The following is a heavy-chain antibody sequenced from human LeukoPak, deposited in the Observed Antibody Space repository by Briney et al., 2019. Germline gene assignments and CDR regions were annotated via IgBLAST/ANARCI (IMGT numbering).Heavy chain of an antibody. CDR3: ASNTGTVFDY. Sequence: SETLSLTCTVSGGSISSYYWSWIRQPPGKGLEWIGYIYFSGSTNYNPSLKSRVTISVDTSKNQFSLKMSSVTAADTAVYYCASNTGTVFDYWGQGALVTVSS. V-gene: IGHV4-59*01. D-gene: IGHD7-27*01. CDR1: GGSISSYY. J-gene: IGHJ4*02. CDR2: IYFSGST.